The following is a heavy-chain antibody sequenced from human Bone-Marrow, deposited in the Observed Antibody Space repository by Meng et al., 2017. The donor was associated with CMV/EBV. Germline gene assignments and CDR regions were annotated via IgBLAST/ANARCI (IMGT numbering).Heavy chain of an antibody. CDR2: IKHDESEK. Sequence: SCAASGFTFSSYWMSWVRQAPGKGLEWVANIKHDESEKNSVDSVKGRFTISRDNAKKSLYLQMNSLRAEDTAVYYCAREYSYGSYYLDHWGQGTLVTVSS. CDR1: GFTFSSYW. D-gene: IGHD5-18*01. J-gene: IGHJ4*02. CDR3: AREYSYGSYYLDH. V-gene: IGHV3-7*01.